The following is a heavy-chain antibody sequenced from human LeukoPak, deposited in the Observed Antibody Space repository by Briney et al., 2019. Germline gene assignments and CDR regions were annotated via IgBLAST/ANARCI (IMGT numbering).Heavy chain of an antibody. CDR2: ISAYNGNT. CDR3: ARGGDGDILTGLVFDY. Sequence: ASVKVSCKASGYRFTSYGTSWVRQAPGQGLEWMGWISAYNGNTNYAQKLQGRVTMPTDTSTSTAYMELRSLRSDDTAVYYCARGGDGDILTGLVFDYWGQGTLVTVSS. CDR1: GYRFTSYG. D-gene: IGHD3-9*01. V-gene: IGHV1-18*01. J-gene: IGHJ4*02.